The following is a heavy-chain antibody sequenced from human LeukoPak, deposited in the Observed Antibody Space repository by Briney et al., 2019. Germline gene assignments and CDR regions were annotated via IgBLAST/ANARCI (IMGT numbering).Heavy chain of an antibody. CDR1: GFTFSSYG. CDR2: ISYDGSNK. V-gene: IGHV3-30*18. D-gene: IGHD3-22*01. CDR3: AKDLFHDSSGYYYAAFDI. J-gene: IGHJ3*02. Sequence: GRSLRLSCAASGFTFSSYGMHWVRQAPGKGLEWVAVISYDGSNKYYADSVKGRFTIPRDNSKNTLYLQMNSLRAEDTAVYYCAKDLFHDSSGYYYAAFDIWGQGTMVTVSS.